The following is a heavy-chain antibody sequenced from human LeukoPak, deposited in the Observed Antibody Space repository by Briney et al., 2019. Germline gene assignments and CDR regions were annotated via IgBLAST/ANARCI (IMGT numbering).Heavy chain of an antibody. CDR2: INHSGST. J-gene: IGHJ4*02. V-gene: IGHV4-34*01. CDR1: GGSFSGYY. CDR3: ARVIYYGSGSQFDY. Sequence: SETLSLTCAVYGGSFSGYYWSWIRQPPGKGLEWIGEINHSGSTNYNPSLKSRVTISVDTSKNQFSLKLSSVTAADTAVYYCARVIYYGSGSQFDYWGQGTLVTVSS. D-gene: IGHD3-10*01.